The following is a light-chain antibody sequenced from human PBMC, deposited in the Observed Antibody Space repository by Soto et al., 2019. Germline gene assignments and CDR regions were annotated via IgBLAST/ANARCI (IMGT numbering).Light chain of an antibody. CDR1: KSEVGGYNY. J-gene: IGLJ1*01. V-gene: IGLV2-14*03. CDR2: DVT. Sequence: QSVLTQPAPVSGSPGQSITISRTGNKSEVGGYNYVSWYQHHPGKAPKLIIYDVTNRPSGVSNPFSGSKSGNTASLTISGLQPEDEADYYCSSYTTSNTRQIVFGTGTKVTVL. CDR3: SSYTTSNTRQIV.